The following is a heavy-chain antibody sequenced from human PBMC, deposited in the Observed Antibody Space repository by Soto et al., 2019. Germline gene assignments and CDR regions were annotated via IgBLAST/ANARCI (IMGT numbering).Heavy chain of an antibody. D-gene: IGHD1-26*01. Sequence: PSETLSLTCAVCGGAFNGYYWSWIRQPPGKGLEWIGEINHSGSTNHNPSLKSRLFISVDTSKNQFSLKLSSVTAADTAVYYCAREVGDFRPRFDPWGQGNLVTVSS. CDR2: INHSGST. CDR1: GGAFNGYY. V-gene: IGHV4-34*09. J-gene: IGHJ5*02. CDR3: AREVGDFRPRFDP.